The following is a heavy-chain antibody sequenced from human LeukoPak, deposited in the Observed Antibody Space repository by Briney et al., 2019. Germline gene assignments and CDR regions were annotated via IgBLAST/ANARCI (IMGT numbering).Heavy chain of an antibody. D-gene: IGHD3-10*01. CDR1: GFTFSSYW. CDR2: IKQDGSET. Sequence: PGGSVRLSCAASGFTFSSYWMSWVRQAPGRGLEWVANIKQDGSETYYVDSVEGRFTISRDNAKNSLYLQMNSLRAEDTAVYYCARVYSHTITMVRGVIGGWGQGTVVTVSS. V-gene: IGHV3-7*03. J-gene: IGHJ4*02. CDR3: ARVYSHTITMVRGVIGG.